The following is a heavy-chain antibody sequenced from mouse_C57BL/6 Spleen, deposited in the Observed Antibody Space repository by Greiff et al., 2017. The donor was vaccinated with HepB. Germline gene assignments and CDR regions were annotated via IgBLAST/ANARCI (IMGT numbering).Heavy chain of an antibody. CDR1: GFTFSSYA. J-gene: IGHJ1*03. V-gene: IGHV5-4*03. CDR3: ASSREYFDV. Sequence: DVMLVESGGGLVKPGGSLKLSCAASGFTFSSYAMSWVRQTPEKRLEWVATISDGGSYTYYPDNVKGRFTISRDNAKNNLYLQMSHLKSEDTAMYYCASSREYFDVWGTGTTVTVSS. CDR2: ISDGGSYT.